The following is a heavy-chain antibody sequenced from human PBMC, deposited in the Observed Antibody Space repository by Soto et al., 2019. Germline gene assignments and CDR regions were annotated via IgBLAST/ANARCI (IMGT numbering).Heavy chain of an antibody. D-gene: IGHD6-6*01. Sequence: SVKVSCKASGGTFRSYAISWVRQAPVQGLEWMGGIIPIFGTANYAQKFQGRVTITADESTSTAYMELSSLRSEDTAVYYCARAHPRIAASSESYYYYYMDVWGKGTTVTVSS. CDR3: ARAHPRIAASSESYYYYYMDV. V-gene: IGHV1-69*13. CDR2: IIPIFGTA. CDR1: GGTFRSYA. J-gene: IGHJ6*03.